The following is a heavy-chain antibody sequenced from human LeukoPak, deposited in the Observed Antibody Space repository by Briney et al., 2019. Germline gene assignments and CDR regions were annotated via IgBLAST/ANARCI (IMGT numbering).Heavy chain of an antibody. CDR1: GFRIRSSW. CDR3: ARDPAWGAIDY. CDR2: MNEDGSGT. Sequence: GALRLSCAVSGFRIRSSWMSWVRQTPGKGLEWVADMNEDGSGTYYVDSVKGRFTVSRDNAKNSLYLQMSSLRAEDTAVYYCARDPAWGAIDYWGQGTLVTVSS. J-gene: IGHJ4*02. V-gene: IGHV3-7*01. D-gene: IGHD7-27*01.